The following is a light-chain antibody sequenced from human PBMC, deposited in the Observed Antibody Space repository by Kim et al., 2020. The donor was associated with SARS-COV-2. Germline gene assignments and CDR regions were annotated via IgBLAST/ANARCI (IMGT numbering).Light chain of an antibody. CDR2: QDS. CDR1: KLGDKY. J-gene: IGLJ1*01. Sequence: SYELTQPPSVSVSPGQTASITCSGDKLGDKYACWYQQKPGQSPVLVIYQDSKRPSGIPDRFSSSNSGNTATMTISGTQAMDEAYYYYQEWDSSKSVFGTGTKVTVL. CDR3: QEWDSSKSV. V-gene: IGLV3-1*01.